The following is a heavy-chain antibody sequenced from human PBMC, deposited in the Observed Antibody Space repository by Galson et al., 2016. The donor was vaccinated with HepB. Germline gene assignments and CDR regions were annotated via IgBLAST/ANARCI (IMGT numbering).Heavy chain of an antibody. CDR1: GYTFTTYG. CDR3: ARDRGYGSDAFDF. D-gene: IGHD3-10*01. J-gene: IGHJ3*01. V-gene: IGHV1-18*01. Sequence: SVKVSCKASGYTFTTYGVSWVRQAPGQGLEWVGWVSPYDGDTNYAKKLQGRVTMTTDTSTSNAYMELRRLTSDDTAMYYCARDRGYGSDAFDFWGQGTMVTVSS. CDR2: VSPYDGDT.